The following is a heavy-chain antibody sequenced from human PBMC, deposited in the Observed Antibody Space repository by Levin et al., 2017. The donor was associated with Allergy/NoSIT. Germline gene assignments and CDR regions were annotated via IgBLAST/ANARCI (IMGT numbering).Heavy chain of an antibody. D-gene: IGHD6-19*01. J-gene: IGHJ3*01. CDR1: GFSFSSYW. V-gene: IGHV3-74*03. CDR3: TRAKGISVDDAFDV. Sequence: SCAASGFSFSSYWMHWVRQAPGKGLVWVSRIYIDGSSTTYADSVKGRFTISRDNAKNTVYLQMSSLRAEDTAVYFCTRAKGISVDDAFDVWGQGTLVTVSS. CDR2: IYIDGSST.